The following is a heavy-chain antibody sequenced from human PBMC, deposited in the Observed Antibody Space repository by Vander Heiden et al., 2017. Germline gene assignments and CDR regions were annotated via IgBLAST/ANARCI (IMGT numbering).Heavy chain of an antibody. D-gene: IGHD3-10*01. CDR1: GFTFDDYT. V-gene: IGHV3-43*01. Sequence: EVQLVESGGVVVQPGGSLRLSCAASGFTFDDYTMHWVRQAPGKGLEWVSLISWDGGSTYYADSVKGRFTISRDNSKNSLYLQMNSLRTEDTALYYCAKDFFMGGSGSPFDYWGQGTLVTVSS. CDR2: ISWDGGST. J-gene: IGHJ4*02. CDR3: AKDFFMGGSGSPFDY.